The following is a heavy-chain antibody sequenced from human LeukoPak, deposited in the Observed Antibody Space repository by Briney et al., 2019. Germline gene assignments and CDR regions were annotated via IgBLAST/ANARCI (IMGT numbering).Heavy chain of an antibody. D-gene: IGHD1-7*01. J-gene: IGHJ4*02. CDR2: INSDGSST. Sequence: GGSLRLSCAASGFTFSSYWMHWVRQAPGKGLVWVSRINSDGSSTSYADSVKGRFTISRDSAKNTLYLGMNSLRAEDTAVYYCARYNWNSAPFDYWGQGTLVTVSS. V-gene: IGHV3-74*01. CDR1: GFTFSSYW. CDR3: ARYNWNSAPFDY.